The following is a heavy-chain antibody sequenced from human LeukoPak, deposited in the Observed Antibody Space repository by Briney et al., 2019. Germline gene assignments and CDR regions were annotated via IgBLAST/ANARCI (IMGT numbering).Heavy chain of an antibody. D-gene: IGHD3-22*01. CDR1: GGSFSGYY. CDR2: INHSGST. J-gene: IGHJ4*02. Sequence: SETLSLTCAVYGGSFSGYYWSWIRQPPGKGLEWIGEINHSGSTNYNPSLKSRVTISVDTSKNQFSLKLSSVTAADTAVYYCARGLALSMIVVVITATLDYWGQGTLVTVSS. CDR3: ARGLALSMIVVVITATLDY. V-gene: IGHV4-34*01.